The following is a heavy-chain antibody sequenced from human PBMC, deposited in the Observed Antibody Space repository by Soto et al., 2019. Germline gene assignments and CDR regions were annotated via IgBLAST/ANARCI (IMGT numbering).Heavy chain of an antibody. CDR2: IYYSGST. J-gene: IGHJ6*02. Sequence: PSETLSLTCTVSGGSISSYYWSWIRQPPGKGLEWIGYIYYSGSTNYNPSLKSRVTISVDTSKNQFSLKLSSVTAADTAVYYCARDMASYYDFWSGGVLGMDVCGQVTTVTVPS. CDR3: ARDMASYYDFWSGGVLGMDV. D-gene: IGHD3-3*01. V-gene: IGHV4-59*01. CDR1: GGSISSYY.